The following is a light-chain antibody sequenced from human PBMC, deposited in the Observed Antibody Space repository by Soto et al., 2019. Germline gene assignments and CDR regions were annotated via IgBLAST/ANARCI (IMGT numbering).Light chain of an antibody. CDR3: QQYNSYSPWT. J-gene: IGKJ1*01. CDR2: DAS. Sequence: DIQMTQSPSTLSASVGDRVTITCRASQSISSWLAWYQKKPGKAPKLLIYDASSLESGVPSRFSGSGSGTEFTLTISSLQPDDFATYYCQQYNSYSPWTFGQGTKVDIK. V-gene: IGKV1-5*01. CDR1: QSISSW.